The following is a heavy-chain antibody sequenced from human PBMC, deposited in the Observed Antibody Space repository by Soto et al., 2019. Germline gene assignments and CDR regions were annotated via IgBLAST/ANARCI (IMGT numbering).Heavy chain of an antibody. CDR3: ARGQEAAAGWFDP. D-gene: IGHD6-13*01. CDR1: GGSFSGYY. CDR2: INHSGST. Sequence: WETLSLTCAVYGGSFSGYYWSWIRQPPGKGLEWIGEINHSGSTNYNPSLKSRVTISVDTSKNQFSLKLSSVTAADTAVYYCARGQEAAAGWFDPWGQGTLVTVSS. J-gene: IGHJ5*02. V-gene: IGHV4-34*01.